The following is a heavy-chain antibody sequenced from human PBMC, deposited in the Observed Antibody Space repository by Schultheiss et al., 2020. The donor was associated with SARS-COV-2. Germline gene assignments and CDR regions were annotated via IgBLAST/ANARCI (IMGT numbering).Heavy chain of an antibody. D-gene: IGHD3-9*01. CDR1: GFTFSGSA. Sequence: GGSLRLSCAASGFTFSGSAMHWVRQASGKGLEWVGRIRSKANSYATAYAASVKGRFTISRDDSKNTAYLQMNSLKTEDTAVYYCAKDGRYFDLGDYWGQGTLVTVSS. J-gene: IGHJ4*02. V-gene: IGHV3-73*01. CDR3: AKDGRYFDLGDY. CDR2: IRSKANSYAT.